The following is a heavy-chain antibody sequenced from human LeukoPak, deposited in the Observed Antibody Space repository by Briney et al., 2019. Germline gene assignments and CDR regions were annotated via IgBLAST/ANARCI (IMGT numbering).Heavy chain of an antibody. J-gene: IGHJ6*02. CDR1: GFTFSGYA. V-gene: IGHV3-23*01. CDR2: ISGSGGDT. CDR3: AKAVWFGEFDYYFFGLDV. D-gene: IGHD3-10*01. Sequence: GGSLRLSCAAFGFTFSGYAMGWVRQAPGKGLEWVSAISGSGGDTYYADSVKGRFTFPRDNSKNTLYLQMNSLRPEDTALYYCAKAVWFGEFDYYFFGLDVWGQGTTVTVSS.